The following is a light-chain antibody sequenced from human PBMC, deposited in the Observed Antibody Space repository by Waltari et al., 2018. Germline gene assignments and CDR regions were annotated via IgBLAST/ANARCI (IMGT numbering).Light chain of an antibody. CDR3: QQYDGVVLT. CDR2: GAA. CDR1: QIVSTIS. Sequence: ELVLTLSPGTLSLSPGERAPLSCRASQIVSTISLSWYQQKPGQAPRILIFGAANRAAGIPDRFSGSRSGTDVTLTISRREHEDFAVYYCQQYDGVVLTFGGGTKVEI. V-gene: IGKV3-20*01. J-gene: IGKJ4*01.